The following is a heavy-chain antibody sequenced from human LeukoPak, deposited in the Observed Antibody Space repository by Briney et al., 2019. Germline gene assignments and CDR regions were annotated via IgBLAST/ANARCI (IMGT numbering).Heavy chain of an antibody. CDR1: GFTVSSNY. CDR3: ASGYSGSRKYFDY. Sequence: PGGSPRLSCAASGFTVSSNYMSWVRQAPGKGLEWVSVIYSGGSTYYADSVKGRFTISRDNSKNTLYLQMNSLRAEDTAVYYCASGYSGSRKYFDYWGQGTLVTVSS. J-gene: IGHJ4*02. D-gene: IGHD5-12*01. V-gene: IGHV3-66*02. CDR2: IYSGGST.